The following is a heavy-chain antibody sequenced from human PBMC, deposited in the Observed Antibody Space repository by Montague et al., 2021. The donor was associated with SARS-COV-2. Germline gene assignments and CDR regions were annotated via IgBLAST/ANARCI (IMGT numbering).Heavy chain of an antibody. CDR3: ARTPHGDYSALFDY. CDR1: GFSLTTSGMC. Sequence: PALVKPTQTLTLTCTFSGFSLTTSGMCMRWIRQSPGKALEWLALINWHXEKYYSTSLKARLAISKDTSKNQVVLTMTNMDPLDTATYYCARTPHGDYSALFDYWGQGILVTVSP. D-gene: IGHD4-17*01. V-gene: IGHV2-70*01. J-gene: IGHJ4*02. CDR2: INWHXEK.